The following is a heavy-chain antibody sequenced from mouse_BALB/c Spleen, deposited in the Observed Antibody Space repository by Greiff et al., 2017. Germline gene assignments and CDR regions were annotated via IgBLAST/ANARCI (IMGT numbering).Heavy chain of an antibody. Sequence: QVQLKESGAELARPGASVKLSCKASGYTFTSYWMQWVKQRPGQGLEWIGAIYPGDGDTRYTQKFKGKATLTADKSSSTAYMQLSSLASEDSAVYYCARFTTATAMDYWGQGTSVTVSS. V-gene: IGHV1-87*01. D-gene: IGHD1-2*01. CDR3: ARFTTATAMDY. CDR2: IYPGDGDT. CDR1: GYTFTSYW. J-gene: IGHJ4*01.